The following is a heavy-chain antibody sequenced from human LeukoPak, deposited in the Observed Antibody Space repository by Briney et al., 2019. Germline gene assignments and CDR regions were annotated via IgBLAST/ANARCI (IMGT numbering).Heavy chain of an antibody. CDR2: INPNSGGT. CDR3: ASGYYYDSSGYHFDY. Sequence: ASVKVSCKASGYTFTGYYMHWVRQAPGQGLEWMGWINPNSGGTNYAQKFQGRVTMTRDTSISTAYMELSGLRSDDTAVYYCASGYYYDSSGYHFDYWGQGTLVTVSS. V-gene: IGHV1-2*02. CDR1: GYTFTGYY. D-gene: IGHD3-22*01. J-gene: IGHJ4*02.